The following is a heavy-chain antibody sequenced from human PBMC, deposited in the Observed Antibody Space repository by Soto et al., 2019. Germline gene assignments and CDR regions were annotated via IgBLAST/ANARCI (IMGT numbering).Heavy chain of an antibody. CDR1: GSTFSSYG. V-gene: IGHV3-30*18. CDR3: AKAPYSGYEIDY. CDR2: ISYDGSNK. J-gene: IGHJ4*02. D-gene: IGHD5-12*01. Sequence: QVQLVESGGGVVQPGRSLRLSCAASGSTFSSYGMHWVRQAPGKGLEWVAVISYDGSNKYYADSVKGRFTISRDNSKNTLYLQMNSLRAEDTAVYYCAKAPYSGYEIDYWGQGTLVTVSS.